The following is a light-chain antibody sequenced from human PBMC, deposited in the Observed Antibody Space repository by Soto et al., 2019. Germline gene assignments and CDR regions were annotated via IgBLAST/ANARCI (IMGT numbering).Light chain of an antibody. Sequence: DIQMTQSPSTLSASVGDRVTITCRASQTLSSRLAWYQQKPGKPPKLLIYKASILESGVPSRFSGSGSGTEFTLTISSLQPDDFATYYCHQYNGFSYTFGQGTKLEIK. CDR3: HQYNGFSYT. V-gene: IGKV1-5*03. CDR1: QTLSSR. CDR2: KAS. J-gene: IGKJ2*01.